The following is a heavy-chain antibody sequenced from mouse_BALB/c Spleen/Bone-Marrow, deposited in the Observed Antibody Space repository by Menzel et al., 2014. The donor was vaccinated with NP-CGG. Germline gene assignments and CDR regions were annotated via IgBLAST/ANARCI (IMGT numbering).Heavy chain of an antibody. V-gene: IGHV14-3*02. CDR3: ARGDYGGFAY. Sequence: VQLQQSGAELVKPGASVKLSCTASGFNIKDTYMHWVKQRPEQGLGWIGRIDPANGNTKYDPKFQGKATITADTSSNAAYLQLSSLTSEDTAVYYCARGDYGGFAYWGQGTLVTVSA. D-gene: IGHD2-4*01. CDR1: GFNIKDTY. CDR2: IDPANGNT. J-gene: IGHJ3*01.